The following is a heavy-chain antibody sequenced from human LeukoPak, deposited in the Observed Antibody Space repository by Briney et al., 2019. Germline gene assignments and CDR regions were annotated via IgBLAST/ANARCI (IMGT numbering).Heavy chain of an antibody. CDR3: AADPISSYYYGSGSFDY. V-gene: IGHV1-58*01. Sequence: GASVKVSCKASGFTFTSSAVQWVRQAHGQRLEWIGWIVVGSGNTNYAQKFQERVTITRDMSTSTAYMELSSLRSEDTAVYYCAADPISSYYYGSGSFDYWGQGTLVTVSS. D-gene: IGHD3-10*01. CDR1: GFTFTSSA. CDR2: IVVGSGNT. J-gene: IGHJ4*02.